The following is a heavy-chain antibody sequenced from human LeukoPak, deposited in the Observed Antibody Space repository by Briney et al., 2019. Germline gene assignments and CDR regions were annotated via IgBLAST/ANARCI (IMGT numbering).Heavy chain of an antibody. J-gene: IGHJ6*04. V-gene: IGHV3-74*01. D-gene: IGHD3-10*02. CDR3: AELGITMIGGV. Sequence: LTGGSLRLSCAAPGFTFSSYWMHWVRQAPGKGLVWVSRINSDGSSTSYADSVKGRFTISRDNAKNSLYLQMNSLRAEDTAVYYCAELGITMIGGVWGKGTTVTISS. CDR1: GFTFSSYW. CDR2: INSDGSST.